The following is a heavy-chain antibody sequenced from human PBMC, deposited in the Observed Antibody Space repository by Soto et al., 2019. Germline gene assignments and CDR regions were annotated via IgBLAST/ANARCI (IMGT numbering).Heavy chain of an antibody. V-gene: IGHV3-21*01. CDR1: GFTFSIYS. D-gene: IGHD5-12*01. CDR2: ISMSRSYI. Sequence: EVQLVESGGGLVKPGGSLRLSCAASGFTFSIYSMNWVRQAPGKGLEWVSSISMSRSYIYYVDSVKGRFTISRDDAKNALFLQMHSLRAEDTAVYYCARAHYSGYDPRGYGLDVWGQGTTVTVSS. J-gene: IGHJ6*02. CDR3: ARAHYSGYDPRGYGLDV.